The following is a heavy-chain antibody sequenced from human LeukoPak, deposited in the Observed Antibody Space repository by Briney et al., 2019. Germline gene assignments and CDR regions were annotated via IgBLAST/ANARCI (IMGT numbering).Heavy chain of an antibody. Sequence: ASVKVSCKASGYTFTSYGISWVRQAPGQGLGWMGWISAYNGNTNYAQKLQGRVTMTTDTSTSTAYMELRSLRSDDTAVYYCARVPHYEGFGELLLRRYYFDYWGQGTLVTVSS. CDR3: ARVPHYEGFGELLLRRYYFDY. J-gene: IGHJ4*02. CDR1: GYTFTSYG. V-gene: IGHV1-18*01. CDR2: ISAYNGNT. D-gene: IGHD3-10*01.